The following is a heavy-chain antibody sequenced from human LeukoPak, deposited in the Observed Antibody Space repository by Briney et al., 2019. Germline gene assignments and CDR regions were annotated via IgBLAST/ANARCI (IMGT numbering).Heavy chain of an antibody. V-gene: IGHV3-48*04. CDR1: EFTFVRYA. Sequence: PGGSLRLSCAASEFTFVRYAMNWVRQAPGKGLEWVSYISSSSFKIGYADSVKGRFTISRDNSKNSLYLQMDGLRVEDTAVYYCVRDPSYGSSWYYYMDVWGKGTTVTVSS. CDR3: VRDPSYGSSWYYYMDV. D-gene: IGHD6-13*01. CDR2: ISSSSFKI. J-gene: IGHJ6*03.